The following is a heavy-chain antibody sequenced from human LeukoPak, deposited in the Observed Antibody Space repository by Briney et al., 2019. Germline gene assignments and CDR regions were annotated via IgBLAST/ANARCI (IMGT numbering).Heavy chain of an antibody. D-gene: IGHD1-26*01. V-gene: IGHV5-51*01. J-gene: IGHJ3*02. CDR3: ARHRGRADDAFDI. CDR2: IYPGDSDT. CDR1: GYGFTSYW. Sequence: GESLKISCKGSGYGFTSYWIGWVRQMPGKGLEWMGIIYPGDSDTRYSPSFQGQVTVSADKSISTAYLQWSSLKASDTAMYYCARHRGRADDAFDIWGQGTMVTVSS.